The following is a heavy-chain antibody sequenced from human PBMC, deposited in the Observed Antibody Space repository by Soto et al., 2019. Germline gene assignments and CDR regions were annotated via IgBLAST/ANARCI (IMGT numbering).Heavy chain of an antibody. Sequence: QLQLQESGPGLVKPSETLSLTCTVSGGSISSSSYYWGWIRQPPGKGLEWIGSIYYSGSTYYNPSLKSRVTISVDTSKNQFSRKLSSVTAADTAVYYCARHACSGGSCYSYFDYWGQGTLVTVSS. V-gene: IGHV4-39*01. CDR3: ARHACSGGSCYSYFDY. J-gene: IGHJ4*02. CDR2: IYYSGST. D-gene: IGHD2-15*01. CDR1: GGSISSSSYY.